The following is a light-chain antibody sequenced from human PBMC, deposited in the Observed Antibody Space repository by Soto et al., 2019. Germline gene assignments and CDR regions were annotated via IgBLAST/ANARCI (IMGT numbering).Light chain of an antibody. CDR3: QQRSVWPVT. CDR1: QSVSRDY. CDR2: AAS. J-gene: IGKJ4*01. V-gene: IGKV3D-20*02. Sequence: EIVLAQSPGTLSLSPGQRATLSCRASQSVSRDYVAWYQHKPGQAPRLLIYAASSRPSGIPDRFGGSGSGTDFTLTISRLEPEDFAVYYCQQRSVWPVTFGGGTKVEIE.